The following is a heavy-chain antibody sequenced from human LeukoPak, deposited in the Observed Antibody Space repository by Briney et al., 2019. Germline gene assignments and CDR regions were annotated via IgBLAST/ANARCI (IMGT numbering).Heavy chain of an antibody. CDR2: ISAYNGNT. Sequence: ASVKVSCKASGYTFTSYGISWVRQAPGKGLEWMGWISAYNGNTNYAQKLQGRVTMTTDTSTSTAYMELRSLRSDDTAVYYCARVLRYFDWLSYWGQGTLVTVSS. CDR3: ARVLRYFDWLSY. CDR1: GYTFTSYG. D-gene: IGHD3-9*01. J-gene: IGHJ4*02. V-gene: IGHV1-18*01.